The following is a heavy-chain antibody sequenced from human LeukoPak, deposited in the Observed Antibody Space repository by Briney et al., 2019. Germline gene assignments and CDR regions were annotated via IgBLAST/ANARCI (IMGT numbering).Heavy chain of an antibody. V-gene: IGHV3-23*01. CDR1: GFTFSNYA. CDR2: ISDSGGST. J-gene: IGHJ6*02. CDR3: ARYCISTSCYAPDSYYGMDV. D-gene: IGHD2-2*01. Sequence: PGGSLRLPCAASGFTFSNYAMSWVRQAPGKGLEWVSAISDSGGSTFYSDSVKGRFTVSRDNSKNALYLQMDTLRAEDTAIYYCARYCISTSCYAPDSYYGMDVWGRGTTVTVSS.